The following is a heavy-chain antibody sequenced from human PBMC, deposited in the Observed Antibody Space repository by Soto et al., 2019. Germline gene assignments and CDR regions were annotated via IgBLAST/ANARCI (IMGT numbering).Heavy chain of an antibody. V-gene: IGHV1-24*01. J-gene: IGHJ3*02. CDR1: GYTLTELS. CDR3: ATAPVGATRSDAFDI. D-gene: IGHD1-26*01. Sequence: GASVKGSCKVSGYTLTELSMHWVRQAPGKGLEWMGGFDPEDGETIYAQKFQGRVTMTEDTSTDTAYMELSSLRSEDTAVYYCATAPVGATRSDAFDIWGQGTMVTVSS. CDR2: FDPEDGET.